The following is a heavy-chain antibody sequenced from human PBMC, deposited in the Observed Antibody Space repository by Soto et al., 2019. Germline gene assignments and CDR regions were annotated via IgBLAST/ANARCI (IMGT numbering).Heavy chain of an antibody. CDR1: GGSISSGDYY. J-gene: IGHJ6*02. V-gene: IGHV4-30-4*01. Sequence: SETLSLTCTVSGGSISSGDYYWSWIRQPPGKGLEWIGFIYYSGTTYYNPSLKSRVTISVDTSKNQFSLKLSSVTAADTAVYYCARALIQLWPHYYYGMDVWGQGTTVTVSS. D-gene: IGHD5-18*01. CDR2: IYYSGTT. CDR3: ARALIQLWPHYYYGMDV.